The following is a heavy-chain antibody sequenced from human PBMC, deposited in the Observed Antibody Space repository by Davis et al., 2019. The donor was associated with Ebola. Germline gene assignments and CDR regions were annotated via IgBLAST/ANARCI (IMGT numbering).Heavy chain of an antibody. J-gene: IGHJ4*02. CDR2: INAGNGDT. D-gene: IGHD3-22*01. CDR3: ARGHAAYYDSSGYHDY. V-gene: IGHV1-3*01. CDR1: GYIFTSYA. Sequence: ASVKVSCKASGYIFTSYAMHWVRQAPGQRLEWMGWINAGNGDTKYSQKFQGRVTITRDTSASTAYMELSSLRSEDTAVYYCARGHAAYYDSSGYHDYWGQGTLVTVSS.